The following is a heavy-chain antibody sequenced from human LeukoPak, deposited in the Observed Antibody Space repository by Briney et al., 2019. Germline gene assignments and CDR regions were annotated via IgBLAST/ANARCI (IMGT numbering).Heavy chain of an antibody. Sequence: GGSLRLSCAASGFTFSSYGMHWVRQAPGKGLEWVAVIWYDGSNKYYADSVKGRFTISRDNSKNTLYLQMNSLRAEDTAVYYCARDQSGHYFDYWGQGTLVTVSS. CDR2: IWYDGSNK. J-gene: IGHJ4*02. D-gene: IGHD5-12*01. CDR1: GFTFSSYG. CDR3: ARDQSGHYFDY. V-gene: IGHV3-33*01.